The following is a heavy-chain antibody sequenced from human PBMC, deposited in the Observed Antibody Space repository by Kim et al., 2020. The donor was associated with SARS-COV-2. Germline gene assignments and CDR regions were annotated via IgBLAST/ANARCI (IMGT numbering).Heavy chain of an antibody. CDR3: ASPRSHMSGSRGGRYYYYGMDV. J-gene: IGHJ6*02. V-gene: IGHV3-21*01. D-gene: IGHD1-26*01. CDR2: ISSSSSYI. CDR1: GFTFSSYS. Sequence: GGSLRLSCAASGFTFSSYSMNWVRQAPGKGLEWVSSISSSSSYIYYADSVKGRFTISRDNAKNSLYLQMNSLRAEDTAVYYCASPRSHMSGSRGGRYYYYGMDVWGQGTTVTVSS.